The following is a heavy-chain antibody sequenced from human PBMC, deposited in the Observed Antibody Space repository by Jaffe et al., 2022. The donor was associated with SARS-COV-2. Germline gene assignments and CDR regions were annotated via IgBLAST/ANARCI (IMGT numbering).Heavy chain of an antibody. J-gene: IGHJ4*02. CDR2: ISYDGSNK. Sequence: QVQLVESGGGVVQPGRSLRLSCAASGFTFSSYGMHWVRQAPGKGLEWVAVISYDGSNKYYADSVKGRFTISRDNSKNTLYLQMNSLRAEDTAVYYCAKGAAGGIVATEEHFDYWGQGTLVTVSS. CDR3: AKGAAGGIVATEEHFDY. CDR1: GFTFSSYG. D-gene: IGHD5-12*01. V-gene: IGHV3-30*18.